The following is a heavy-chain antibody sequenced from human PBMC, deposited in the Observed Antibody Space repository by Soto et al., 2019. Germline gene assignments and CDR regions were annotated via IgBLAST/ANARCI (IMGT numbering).Heavy chain of an antibody. D-gene: IGHD2-21*02. V-gene: IGHV4-59*01. CDR1: GGSISSYS. CDR3: ARDLWGYCGTDCYPLDV. J-gene: IGHJ6*02. CDR2: IYQSGSA. Sequence: ETLSLTCTVSGGSISSYSWSWIRQAPGKGLEWLGYIYQSGSADYNPSLKSRVTISVDKSKNQFSLKLNSVTAADTAVYYCARDLWGYCGTDCYPLDVWGQGTTVTSP.